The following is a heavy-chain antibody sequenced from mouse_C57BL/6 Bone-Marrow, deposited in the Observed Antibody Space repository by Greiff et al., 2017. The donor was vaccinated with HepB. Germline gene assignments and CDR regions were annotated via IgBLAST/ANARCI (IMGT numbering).Heavy chain of an antibody. Sequence: EVKLMESGPELVKPGASVKMSCKASGYTFTDYNMHWVKQSHGKSLEWIGYINPNNGGTSYNQKFKGKATLTVNKSSSTAYMELRSLTSEDSAVYYCASPGSSYENYAMDYWGQGTSVTVSS. CDR2: INPNNGGT. D-gene: IGHD1-1*01. CDR3: ASPGSSYENYAMDY. V-gene: IGHV1-22*01. CDR1: GYTFTDYN. J-gene: IGHJ4*01.